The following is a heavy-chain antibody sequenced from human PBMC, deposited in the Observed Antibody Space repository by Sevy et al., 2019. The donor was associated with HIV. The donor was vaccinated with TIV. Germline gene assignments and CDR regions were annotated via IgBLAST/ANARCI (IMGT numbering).Heavy chain of an antibody. CDR3: ATSHAYYYDSSGYPDAFDI. CDR1: GFTFSSYA. CDR2: ISGSGGST. Sequence: GGSLRLSCAASGFTFSSYAMSWVRQAPGKGLEWVSAISGSGGSTYYADSVKGRFTISRDNSKNTLYLQMNSLRAEDTALYYCATSHAYYYDSSGYPDAFDIWGQGTMITVSS. V-gene: IGHV3-23*01. J-gene: IGHJ3*02. D-gene: IGHD3-22*01.